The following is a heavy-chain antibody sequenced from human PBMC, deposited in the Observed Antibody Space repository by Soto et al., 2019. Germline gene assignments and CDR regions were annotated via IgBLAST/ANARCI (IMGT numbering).Heavy chain of an antibody. D-gene: IGHD2-15*01. CDR1: GGSISSSNW. V-gene: IGHV4-4*02. CDR3: ARASYEVVAATVFDY. Sequence: SETLSLTCAVPGGSISSSNWWSWVRQPPGKGLEWIGEIYHSGSTNYNPSLKSRVTISVDKSKNQFSLKLSSVTAADTAVYYCARASYEVVAATVFDYWGQGTLVTVSS. CDR2: IYHSGST. J-gene: IGHJ4*02.